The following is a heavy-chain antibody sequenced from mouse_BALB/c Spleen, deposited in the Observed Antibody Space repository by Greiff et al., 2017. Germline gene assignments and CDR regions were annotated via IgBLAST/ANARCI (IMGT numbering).Heavy chain of an antibody. CDR1: GYSITSDYA. J-gene: IGHJ1*01. Sequence: EVKVEESGPGLVKPSQSLSLTCTVTGYSITSDYAWNWIRQFPGNKLEWMGYISYSGSTSYNPSLKSRISITRDTSKNQFFLQLNSVTTEDTATYYCARFPTLYGNWYFDVWGAGTTVTVSS. CDR2: ISYSGST. V-gene: IGHV3-2*02. D-gene: IGHD2-1*01. CDR3: ARFPTLYGNWYFDV.